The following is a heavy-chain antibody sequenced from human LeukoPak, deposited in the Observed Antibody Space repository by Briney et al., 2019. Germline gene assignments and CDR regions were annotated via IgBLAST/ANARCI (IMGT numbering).Heavy chain of an antibody. CDR1: GFTSANNW. J-gene: IGHJ4*02. CDR3: ARHPSSTRGWPLDY. D-gene: IGHD6-19*01. V-gene: IGHV5-51*01. CDR2: IYLGDSDT. Sequence: GESLKISCKGSGFTSANNWIGWVRQMSGKGLEWMGIIYLGDSDTRYSPSFQGQVTISADKSINTAYLQWSSLKASDTAIYYCARHPSSTRGWPLDYWGQGTLVTVSS.